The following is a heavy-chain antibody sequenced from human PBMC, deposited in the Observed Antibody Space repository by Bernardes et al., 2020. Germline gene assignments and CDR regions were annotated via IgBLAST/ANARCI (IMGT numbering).Heavy chain of an antibody. V-gene: IGHV3-30-3*01. CDR3: ARLRGYYGMDV. CDR2: ISYDGSNK. CDR1: GFTFSSYA. J-gene: IGHJ6*02. Sequence: GGSLRLSCAASGFTFSSYAMHWVRQAPGKGLEWVAVISYDGSNKYYADSVKGRFTISRDNSKNTLYLQMNSLRAEDTAVYYCARLRGYYGMDVWGQGTTVTVSS.